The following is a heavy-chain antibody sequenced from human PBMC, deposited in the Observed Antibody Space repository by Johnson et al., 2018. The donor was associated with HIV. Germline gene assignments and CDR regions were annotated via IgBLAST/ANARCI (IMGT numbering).Heavy chain of an antibody. Sequence: EVQLVESGGGVERPGGSLRLSCAASGFTFDDYDMSWVRQAPGKGLEWVANIKQDGSEKYYVDSVKGRFTISRDNAKNSLYLQMNNLTTEDTAVYSCARDFGLGELSYETVDAFDFWGPGTLVTVSS. D-gene: IGHD3-16*02. V-gene: IGHV3-7*01. CDR3: ARDFGLGELSYETVDAFDF. CDR2: IKQDGSEK. J-gene: IGHJ3*01. CDR1: GFTFDDYD.